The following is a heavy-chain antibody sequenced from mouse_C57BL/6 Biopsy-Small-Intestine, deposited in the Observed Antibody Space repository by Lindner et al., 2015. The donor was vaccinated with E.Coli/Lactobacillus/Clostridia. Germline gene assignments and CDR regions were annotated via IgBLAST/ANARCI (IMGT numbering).Heavy chain of an antibody. J-gene: IGHJ3*01. Sequence: VQLQESGPELVKPGASVKIPCKASGYTFTDYNMDWVKQSHGKSLEWIGVINPYNGGTSYNQKFKGKATLTVDKSSSTAYMELNSLTSEDSAVYYCAREEDGNSFAYWGQGTLVTVSA. CDR2: INPYNGGT. CDR3: AREEDGNSFAY. V-gene: IGHV1-19*01. D-gene: IGHD2-1*01. CDR1: GYTFTDYN.